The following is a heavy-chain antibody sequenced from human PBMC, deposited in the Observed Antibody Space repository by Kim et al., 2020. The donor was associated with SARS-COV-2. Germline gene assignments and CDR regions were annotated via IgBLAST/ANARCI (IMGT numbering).Heavy chain of an antibody. CDR2: IRPDGNRE. J-gene: IGHJ4*02. Sequence: GGSLRLSCAASGFTFGNHWMTWVRQAPGKGLEWVAAIRPDGNREVYVDSVKGRFTMSRDNDKNSMFLQMNSLRVEDTAVYYCARDGGSWGSLDYWGQGTLVTVSS. CDR1: GFTFGNHW. CDR3: ARDGGSWGSLDY. V-gene: IGHV3-7*01. D-gene: IGHD2-15*01.